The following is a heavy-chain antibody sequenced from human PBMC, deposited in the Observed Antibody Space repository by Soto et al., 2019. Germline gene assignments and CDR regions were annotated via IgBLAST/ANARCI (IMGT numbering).Heavy chain of an antibody. CDR2: IIPIFGTA. Sequence: QVQLVQSGAEVKKPGSSVKVSCKASGGTFSSSAISWVRQAPGQGLEWMGVIIPIFGTANHAQKFQGRVTVTADESTGTAYMELSSLRSEDTAVYYCARESRYCSGGSCYFLPGIDYWGQGTLVTVSS. CDR1: GGTFSSSA. D-gene: IGHD2-15*01. CDR3: ARESRYCSGGSCYFLPGIDY. J-gene: IGHJ4*02. V-gene: IGHV1-69*12.